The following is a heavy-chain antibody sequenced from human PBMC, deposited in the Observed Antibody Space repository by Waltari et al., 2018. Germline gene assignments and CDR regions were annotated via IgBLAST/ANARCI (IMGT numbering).Heavy chain of an antibody. CDR1: GYPFRDAW. V-gene: IGHV3-15*01. D-gene: IGHD4-17*01. J-gene: IGHJ4*02. CDR3: VRESYGNDI. Sequence: QLVQSGGGLVRPGESLGLPCVGSGYPFRDAWMSWVRQAPAKGLEWVGRIKREVDGGTAEYIESVKDRFTISRDDSKNTLYLQMNSLKSEDSAVYFCVRESYGNDIWGQGTLVTVSS. CDR2: IKREVDGGTA.